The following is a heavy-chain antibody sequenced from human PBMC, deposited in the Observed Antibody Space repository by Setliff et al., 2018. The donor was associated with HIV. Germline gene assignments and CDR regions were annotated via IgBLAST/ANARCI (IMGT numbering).Heavy chain of an antibody. V-gene: IGHV1-18*01. CDR3: ARGYCGGGICYSPNWLDP. J-gene: IGHJ5*02. CDR2: ISPSNGYT. D-gene: IGHD2-15*01. Sequence: ASVKVSCKASGYTFSSYGISWVRQAPGQGLEWMGWISPSNGYTVYAQKFRDRVTLTTDTSTSTAYMEVRSLTSDDTAVYYCARGYCGGGICYSPNWLDPWGQGTLVTV. CDR1: GYTFSSYG.